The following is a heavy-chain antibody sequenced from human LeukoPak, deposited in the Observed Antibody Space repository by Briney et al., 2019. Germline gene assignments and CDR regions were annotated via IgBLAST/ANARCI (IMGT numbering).Heavy chain of an antibody. CDR1: GFIFSDYY. V-gene: IGHV3-11*01. CDR3: ARDSYYYYGMDV. CDR2: VSSSGSTI. J-gene: IGHJ6*02. Sequence: GGSLRLSCAASGFIFSDYYMSWIRQAPGKGLEWVSYVSSSGSTIYYADSVKGRFTISRDNAKNSLYLQMNSLRAEDTAVYYCARDSYYYYGMDVWGQGTTVTVSS.